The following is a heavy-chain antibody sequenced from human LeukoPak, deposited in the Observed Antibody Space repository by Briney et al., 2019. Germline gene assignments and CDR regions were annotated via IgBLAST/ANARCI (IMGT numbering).Heavy chain of an antibody. CDR2: INHSGRT. Sequence: KPSETLSLTCAVYGGSFSGYYWSWIRQPPGKGLEWIGEINHSGRTNYNTSLKRRVTISVDTSKNQFSLKLSSVPAADTAVYYCARGLEWELDPYFDYWGQGTLVTVSS. J-gene: IGHJ4*02. CDR1: GGSFSGYY. CDR3: ARGLEWELDPYFDY. D-gene: IGHD1-26*01. V-gene: IGHV4-34*01.